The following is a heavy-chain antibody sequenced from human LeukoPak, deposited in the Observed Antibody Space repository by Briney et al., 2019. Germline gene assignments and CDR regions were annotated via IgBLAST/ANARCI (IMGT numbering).Heavy chain of an antibody. CDR1: GGSISSYY. Sequence: SETLSLTCTVSGGSISSYYWRWIRQPPGKGLEWIRYIYYSGSTNYLPSLKSRVTISVATSKNQFSLKLSSVTAADTAVCYCATDLLGISGWIVWGQGTLVTVSS. CDR2: IYYSGST. V-gene: IGHV4-59*01. J-gene: IGHJ4*02. D-gene: IGHD6-19*01. CDR3: ATDLLGISGWIV.